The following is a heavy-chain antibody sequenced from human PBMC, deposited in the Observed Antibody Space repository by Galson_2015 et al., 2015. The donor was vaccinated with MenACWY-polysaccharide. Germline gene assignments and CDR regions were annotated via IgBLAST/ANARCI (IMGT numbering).Heavy chain of an antibody. CDR2: VYPGDSDA. D-gene: IGHD5-12*01. V-gene: IGHV5-51*03. Sequence: QSGAEVKKPGESLKISCKGSGYNFGSYWIAWVRQMPGKGLEWMGSVYPGDSDAKYSPSFQGHVTFSVDKSISTAYLQWSSLKASDSAIYYCARLNSLGYSKNLVFENWGQGSLVIVSS. CDR3: ARLNSLGYSKNLVFEN. J-gene: IGHJ4*02. CDR1: GYNFGSYW.